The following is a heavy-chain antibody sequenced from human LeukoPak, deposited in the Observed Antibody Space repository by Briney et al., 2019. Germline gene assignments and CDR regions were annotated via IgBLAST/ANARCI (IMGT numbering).Heavy chain of an antibody. J-gene: IGHJ6*02. V-gene: IGHV1-24*01. CDR2: FDPEDGET. CDR3: ATGDSAATGYYYGMDV. D-gene: IGHD2-15*01. Sequence: ASVKVSCKVSGYTLTELSMHWVRQAPGKGLEWMGGFDPEDGETIYAQRFQGRVTMTEDTSTDTAYMELSSLRSEDTAVYYCATGDSAATGYYYGMDVWGQGTTVTVSS. CDR1: GYTLTELS.